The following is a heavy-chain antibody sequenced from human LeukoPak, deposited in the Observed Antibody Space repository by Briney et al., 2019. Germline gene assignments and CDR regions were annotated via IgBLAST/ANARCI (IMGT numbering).Heavy chain of an antibody. CDR2: ISGSGGST. V-gene: IGHV3-23*01. D-gene: IGHD2-2*01. J-gene: IGHJ4*02. CDR3: AKEGSIVVVPAAMTEVDY. CDR1: GFTFSSYA. Sequence: GGSLRLSCAASGFTFSSYAMSWVRQAPGKGLEWVSAISGSGGSTYYADSVKGRFTISRDNSKNTLYLQMNSLRAEDAAVYYCAKEGSIVVVPAAMTEVDYWGQGTLVTVSS.